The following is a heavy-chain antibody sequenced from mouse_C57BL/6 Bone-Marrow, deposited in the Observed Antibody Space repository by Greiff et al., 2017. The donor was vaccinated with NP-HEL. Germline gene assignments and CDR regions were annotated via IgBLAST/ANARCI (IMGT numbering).Heavy chain of an antibody. CDR1: GYTFTNYW. V-gene: IGHV1-63*01. Sequence: VQLQQSGAELVRPGTSVKMSCKASGYTFTNYWIGWAKQRPGHGLEWIGDIYPGGGYTNYNEKFKGKATLTADKASSTAYMQISSLTSEDSAIYYCARPHYGNGYWYFDVWGTGTTVTVSS. D-gene: IGHD2-1*01. CDR3: ARPHYGNGYWYFDV. J-gene: IGHJ1*03. CDR2: IYPGGGYT.